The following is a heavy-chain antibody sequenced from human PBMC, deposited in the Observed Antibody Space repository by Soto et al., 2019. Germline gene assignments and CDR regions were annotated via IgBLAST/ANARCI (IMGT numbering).Heavy chain of an antibody. CDR1: GATISSGDYY. CDR2: IYFSGFT. D-gene: IGHD2-2*01. CDR3: ARSCSGISSPGSGNSRDF. J-gene: IGHJ4*02. V-gene: IGHV4-30-4*01. Sequence: QVQLQESGPGLVKPSQTLSLTCAVSGATISSGDYYWTWIRQPPGKGLEWIGHIYFSGFTHYSPSLDSRITISIDTSMNHFSLRLTSVTAADTAVYYCARSCSGISSPGSGNSRDFWGQGTLVSVSS.